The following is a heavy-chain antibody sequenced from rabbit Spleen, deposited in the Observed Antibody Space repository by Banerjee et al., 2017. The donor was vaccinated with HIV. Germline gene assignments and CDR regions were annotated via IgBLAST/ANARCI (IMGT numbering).Heavy chain of an antibody. CDR2: IDASSSGST. J-gene: IGHJ4*01. V-gene: IGHV1S45*01. Sequence: QEQLEESGGGLVKPEGSLTLTCTASGFSFSSNYWIYWVRQAPGKGLEWIACIDASSSGSTYYTSWAKGRFTISKTSSTTVTLQMTSLTAADTATYFCARDTVYAAYAGFGHATLHYFDLWGPGTLVTVS. CDR1: GFSFSSNYW. D-gene: IGHD6-1*01. CDR3: ARDTVYAAYAGFGHATLHYFDL.